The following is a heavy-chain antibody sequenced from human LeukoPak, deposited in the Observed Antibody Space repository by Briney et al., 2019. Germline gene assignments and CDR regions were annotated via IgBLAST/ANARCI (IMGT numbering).Heavy chain of an antibody. D-gene: IGHD5-18*01. V-gene: IGHV1-18*01. CDR3: ARDGGTAGYSSGSDY. CDR1: GYTFTSYG. Sequence: ASVKVSCKASGYTFTSYGISWVRQAPGQGLEWVGWISCHNGDTRYAQKFQGRVTVTKDTSTSTVYMELRSLRSDDTAVYYCARDGGTAGYSSGSDYWGQGTLVTVSS. J-gene: IGHJ4*02. CDR2: ISCHNGDT.